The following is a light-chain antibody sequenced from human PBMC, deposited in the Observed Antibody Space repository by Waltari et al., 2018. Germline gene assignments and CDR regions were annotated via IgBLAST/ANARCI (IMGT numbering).Light chain of an antibody. Sequence: DIKMTPSPSPLSAPVGDSITITCRASQSISSYLSWYQQKPGRAPKLLIYAASSLESGVPSRFSGSGSGRDFTLIISSLQPEDFATYSCQQSYSQTRTFGQGTKVEI. CDR3: QQSYSQTRT. V-gene: IGKV1-39*01. CDR2: AAS. J-gene: IGKJ1*01. CDR1: QSISSY.